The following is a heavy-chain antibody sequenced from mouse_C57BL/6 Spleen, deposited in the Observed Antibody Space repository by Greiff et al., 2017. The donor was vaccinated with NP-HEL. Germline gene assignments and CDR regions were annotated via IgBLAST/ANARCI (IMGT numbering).Heavy chain of an antibody. Sequence: EVQVVESEGGLVQPGSSMKLSCTASGFTFSDYYMAWVRQVPEKGLEWVANINYDGSSTYYLDSLKSRFIISRDNAKNILYLQMSSLKSEDTATYYCARGGDYDYDGDYFDYWGQGTTLTVSS. CDR3: ARGGDYDYDGDYFDY. CDR1: GFTFSDYY. CDR2: INYDGSST. J-gene: IGHJ2*01. D-gene: IGHD2-4*01. V-gene: IGHV5-16*01.